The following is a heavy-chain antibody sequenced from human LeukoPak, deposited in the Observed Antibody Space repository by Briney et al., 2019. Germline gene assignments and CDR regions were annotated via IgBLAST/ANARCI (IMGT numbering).Heavy chain of an antibody. V-gene: IGHV3-23*01. Sequence: PGGSLRLSCAASGFTFTDYAMSWVRQAPEKGLEWISTISDNGGETYYADSVKGRFAISRDNSKNTLFLQMNSLRAEDTAVYYCASMTYYDFWSGYYPYWGQGTLVTVSS. J-gene: IGHJ4*02. CDR2: ISDNGGET. CDR3: ASMTYYDFWSGYYPY. CDR1: GFTFTDYA. D-gene: IGHD3-3*01.